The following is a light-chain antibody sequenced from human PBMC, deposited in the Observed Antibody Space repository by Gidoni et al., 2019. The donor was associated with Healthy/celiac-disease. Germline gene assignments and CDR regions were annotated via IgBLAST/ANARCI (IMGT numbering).Light chain of an antibody. CDR1: QSIGAS. CDR2: AAS. V-gene: IGKV1-39*01. CDR3: QQSYSVLLT. J-gene: IGKJ4*01. Sequence: DIQMTQSPSSLSASVGDRVTITCRASQSIGASLNWYQHKPGKTPNLLIYAASSLQSGVPSRFSGSGSGTEFTLIISSLQPEDFATYYCQQSYSVLLTFXGXTKVEMK.